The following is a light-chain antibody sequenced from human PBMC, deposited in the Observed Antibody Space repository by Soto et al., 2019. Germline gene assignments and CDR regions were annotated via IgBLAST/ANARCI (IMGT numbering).Light chain of an antibody. V-gene: IGKV3-20*01. CDR1: QRINIGY. CDR3: QQVRNSSYP. CDR2: GAF. J-gene: IGKJ2*01. Sequence: EVVLTQSPGTLSLSPGERATLSCRAGQRINIGYVAWYQQKPGQAPRLLIYGAFNRATGIPDRFSGSGFGSEFPLPISRLEPEDFAVYYCQQVRNSSYPFGQGNKLEI.